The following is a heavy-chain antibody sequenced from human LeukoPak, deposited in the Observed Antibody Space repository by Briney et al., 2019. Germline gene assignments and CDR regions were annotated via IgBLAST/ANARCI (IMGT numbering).Heavy chain of an antibody. Sequence: ASVKVSCKASGYTFTSYYIHWVRQAPGQGLEWMAIINPSGGSTRYAQKFQGRVTMTRDTSTNTVYMELSSLRSEDTAVYYCARDPRPSYDSSDYYYPGDYWGQGTLVTVSS. J-gene: IGHJ4*02. D-gene: IGHD3-22*01. V-gene: IGHV1-46*01. CDR1: GYTFTSYY. CDR3: ARDPRPSYDSSDYYYPGDY. CDR2: INPSGGST.